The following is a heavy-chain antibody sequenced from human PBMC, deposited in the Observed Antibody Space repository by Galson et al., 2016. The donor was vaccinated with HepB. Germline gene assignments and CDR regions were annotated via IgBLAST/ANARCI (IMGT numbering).Heavy chain of an antibody. CDR1: GGSISSGGYY. CDR3: ARGGDFWSGYRVDY. V-gene: IGHV4-31*03. Sequence: LSLTCTVSGGSISSGGYYWSWIRQHPGKGLEWTGYIYYSGSTYYNPSLKSRLSISVDTSKNQYSLKLNSVTAADTAVYYCARGGDFWSGYRVDYWGQGTLVTVSS. D-gene: IGHD3-3*01. CDR2: IYYSGST. J-gene: IGHJ4*02.